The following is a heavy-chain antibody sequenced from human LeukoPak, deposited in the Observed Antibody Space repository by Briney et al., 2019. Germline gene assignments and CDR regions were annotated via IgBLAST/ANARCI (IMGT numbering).Heavy chain of an antibody. J-gene: IGHJ3*02. Sequence: SETLSLTCAVYGGSFSGYYWSWIRQPPGKGLEWIGEINHSGSTNYNPSLKSRVTISVDTSKNQFSLKLSSVTAADTAVYYCASTTVVRGDDAFDIWGQGTMVTVSS. D-gene: IGHD4-23*01. V-gene: IGHV4-34*01. CDR1: GGSFSGYY. CDR3: ASTTVVRGDDAFDI. CDR2: INHSGST.